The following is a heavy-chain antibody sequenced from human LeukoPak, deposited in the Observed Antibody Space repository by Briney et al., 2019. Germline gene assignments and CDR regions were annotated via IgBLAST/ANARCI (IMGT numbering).Heavy chain of an antibody. CDR1: GFTFSSFG. Sequence: GGSLRLSCAASGFTFSSFGMHWVRQAPGKGLEWVAFIRYDGTDKYYADSVKGRFTISRDNSKNPLYLQMNSLRPEDTAVYYCAPRVVVITAPFDYWGQGTLVTVSS. V-gene: IGHV3-30*02. CDR3: APRVVVITAPFDY. D-gene: IGHD2-21*01. CDR2: IRYDGTDK. J-gene: IGHJ4*02.